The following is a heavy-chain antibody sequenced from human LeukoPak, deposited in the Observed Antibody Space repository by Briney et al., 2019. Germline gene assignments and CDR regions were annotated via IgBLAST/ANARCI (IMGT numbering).Heavy chain of an antibody. CDR1: GGSISSYY. V-gene: IGHV4-59*08. D-gene: IGHD3-22*01. CDR2: IYYSGST. J-gene: IGHJ3*02. Sequence: SETLSLTCTVSGGSISSYYWSWIRQPPGKGLEWIGYIYYSGSTNYNPSLKSRVTISVDTSKNQFSLKLSSVTAADTDVYYCARTYYYDSSGYDDAFDIWGQGTMVTVSS. CDR3: ARTYYYDSSGYDDAFDI.